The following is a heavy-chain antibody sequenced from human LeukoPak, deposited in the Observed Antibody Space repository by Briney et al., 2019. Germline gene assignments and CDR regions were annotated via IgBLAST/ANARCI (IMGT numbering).Heavy chain of an antibody. CDR2: INHSGST. CDR3: ARVAAAGTFYYYYYMDV. V-gene: IGHV4-34*01. Sequence: SETLSLTCAVYGGSFSGYYWSWIRQPPGKGLEWIGEINHSGSTNYNPSLKSRVTISVDTSKNQFSLKLSSVTAADTAVYYCARVAAAGTFYYYYYMDVWGKGTTVTVSS. J-gene: IGHJ6*03. D-gene: IGHD6-13*01. CDR1: GGSFSGYY.